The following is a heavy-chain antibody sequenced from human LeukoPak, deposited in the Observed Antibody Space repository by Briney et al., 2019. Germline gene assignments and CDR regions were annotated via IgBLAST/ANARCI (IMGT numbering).Heavy chain of an antibody. Sequence: GASVKVSCKASGYTFVNYGISWVRQAPGQGLEWMGWISGYNGDTKYTQKFQGRVTMTTDTATTTAYLELRSLTSDDTAVYYCARAGEMRYMDAWGKGTAVTVSS. J-gene: IGHJ6*03. CDR2: ISGYNGDT. V-gene: IGHV1-18*01. CDR3: ARAGEMRYMDA. CDR1: GYTFVNYG. D-gene: IGHD5-24*01.